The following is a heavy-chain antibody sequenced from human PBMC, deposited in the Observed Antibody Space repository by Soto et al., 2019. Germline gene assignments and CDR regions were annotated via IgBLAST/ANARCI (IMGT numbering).Heavy chain of an antibody. V-gene: IGHV3-11*01. CDR3: AMGGQQLHSMDL. D-gene: IGHD6-13*01. J-gene: IGHJ6*02. CDR2: ISSSGSTI. Sequence: QVQLVESGGGLVKPGGSLRLSCAASGFTFSDYYMTWIRQAPGKGLEWVSYISSSGSTIYYADSVKGRFTIYRDNAKNYLSMHMNSLIAEDTAVYYWAMGGQQLHSMDLLGEGNTVIV. CDR1: GFTFSDYY.